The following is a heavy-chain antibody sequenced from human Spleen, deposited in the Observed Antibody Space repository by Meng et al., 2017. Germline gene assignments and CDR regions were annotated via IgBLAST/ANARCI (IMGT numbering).Heavy chain of an antibody. D-gene: IGHD2/OR15-2a*01. J-gene: IGHJ6*02. CDR2: ISSSGYPI. CDR1: GFTFKDYY. Sequence: GGSLRLSCAASGFTFKDYYMSWIRQAPGKGLEWVSYISSSGYPIYTADSVKGRFTISRDNAKNSLYLQMNSLRAEDTAVYYCVRDRQDFQKAYFGMDVWGQGTTVTVSS. CDR3: VRDRQDFQKAYFGMDV. V-gene: IGHV3-11*01.